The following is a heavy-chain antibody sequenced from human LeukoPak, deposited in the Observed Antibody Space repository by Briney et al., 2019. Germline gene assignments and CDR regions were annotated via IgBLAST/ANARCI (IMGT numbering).Heavy chain of an antibody. CDR3: ARAAAAVYFDY. CDR2: MSYDGTNK. Sequence: GTSLRLSCAASGFTFSIYAIHWVRQAPGKGLEWVAIMSYDGTNKYYADSVKGRFTISRDNSKNTLYLQMNSLRAEDTAVYYCARAAAAVYFDYWGQGTLVTVSS. V-gene: IGHV3-30-3*01. D-gene: IGHD6-13*01. J-gene: IGHJ4*02. CDR1: GFTFSIYA.